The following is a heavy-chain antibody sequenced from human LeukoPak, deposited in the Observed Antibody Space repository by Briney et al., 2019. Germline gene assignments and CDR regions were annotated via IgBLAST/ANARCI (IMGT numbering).Heavy chain of an antibody. CDR1: GGSISSGGYY. V-gene: IGHV4-30-2*01. J-gene: IGHJ4*02. CDR3: ARFTARAREIDY. CDR2: IYHSGST. D-gene: IGHD6-6*01. Sequence: SETLSLTCTVSGGSISSGGYYRSWIRQPPGKGLEWIGYIYHSGSTYYNPSLKSRVTISVDRSKNQFSLKLTSVTAADTAVYYCARFTARAREIDYWGQGILVTVSS.